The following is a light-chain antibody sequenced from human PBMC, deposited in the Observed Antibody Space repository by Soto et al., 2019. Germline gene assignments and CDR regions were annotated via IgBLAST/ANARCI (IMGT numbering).Light chain of an antibody. CDR1: QSVSNNY. Sequence: EIVLTQSPDTLSLSPGERATLSCRASQSVSNNYLAWYQQKAGQAPRPLIYGASRRATGIPDRFSGSGSGTDFTLTISRLEPEDFAVYYCQQYGSSPLTFGGGTKVDIK. J-gene: IGKJ4*01. CDR2: GAS. V-gene: IGKV3-20*01. CDR3: QQYGSSPLT.